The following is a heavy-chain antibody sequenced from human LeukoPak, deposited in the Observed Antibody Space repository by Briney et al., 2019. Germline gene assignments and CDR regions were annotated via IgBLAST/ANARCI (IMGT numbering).Heavy chain of an antibody. CDR2: ISAHNGNT. V-gene: IGHV1-18*01. Sequence: ASVKVSCKASGYTFTSYGISWVRQASEQGLEWMGWISAHNGNTNYAQKLQGRVTMTTDTSTSTAYMELRSLRSDDTAVYYCARPMSSLDAFDIWGQGTMVTVSS. J-gene: IGHJ3*02. CDR3: ARPMSSLDAFDI. CDR1: GYTFTSYG.